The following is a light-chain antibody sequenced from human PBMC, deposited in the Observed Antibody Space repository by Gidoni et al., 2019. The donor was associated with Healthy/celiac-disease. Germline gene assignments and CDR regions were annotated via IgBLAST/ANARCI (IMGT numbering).Light chain of an antibody. V-gene: IGKV3-11*01. J-gene: IGKJ1*01. CDR3: QQRSNWPRWT. Sequence: ELVLTQTPATLSLSPGERATLSSRASQSVSSYLTWYRQAPGQAPRLLIYDASNRATGIPARFSGSWSGTDFTLTISSLEPEDFAVYYCQQRSNWPRWTFGQGTKVEIK. CDR1: QSVSSY. CDR2: DAS.